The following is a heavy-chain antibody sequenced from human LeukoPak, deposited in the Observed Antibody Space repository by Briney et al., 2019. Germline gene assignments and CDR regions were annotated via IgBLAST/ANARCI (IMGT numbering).Heavy chain of an antibody. CDR2: ISGSGGST. D-gene: IGHD7-27*01. CDR3: AKGWGTDYYYYYYMDV. V-gene: IGHV3-23*01. CDR1: GFTFSSYA. Sequence: GGSLGLSCAASGFTFSSYAMSWVRQAPGKGLEWVSAISGSGGSTYYADSVKGRFTISRDNSKNTLYLQMNSLRAEDTAVYYCAKGWGTDYYYYYYMDVWGKGTTVTVSS. J-gene: IGHJ6*03.